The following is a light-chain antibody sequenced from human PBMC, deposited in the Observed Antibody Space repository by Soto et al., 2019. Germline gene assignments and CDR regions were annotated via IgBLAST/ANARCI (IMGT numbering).Light chain of an antibody. CDR3: QQLNSYPLT. V-gene: IGKV1-9*01. Sequence: DIQLTQSPSFLYASVGERVTLTCRASQGISTYLAWYQQKPGRAPNLLIYVASTLQSGVPSRFSGSGSGTEFTLTISSLQPEDFATYYCQQLNSYPLTFGGGTKVDIK. J-gene: IGKJ4*01. CDR2: VAS. CDR1: QGISTY.